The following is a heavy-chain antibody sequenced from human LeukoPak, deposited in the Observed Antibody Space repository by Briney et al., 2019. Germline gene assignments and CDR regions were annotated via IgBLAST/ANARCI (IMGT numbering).Heavy chain of an antibody. CDR3: AKDLFGDWTALHV. D-gene: IGHD3-10*02. CDR2: ISGSGVSA. J-gene: IGHJ3*01. Sequence: GGSLRLSCAASGFVFDTYAINWVRQAPGRGLECVSLISGSGVSADYSDSVRGRFSVSRDNSKNTVYLQMNSLGGNDTAVYWCAKDLFGDWTALHVWGRGTVVTVSS. CDR1: GFVFDTYA. V-gene: IGHV3-23*01.